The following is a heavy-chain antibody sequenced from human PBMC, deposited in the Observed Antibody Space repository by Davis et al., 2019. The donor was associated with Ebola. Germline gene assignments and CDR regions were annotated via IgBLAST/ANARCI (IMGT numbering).Heavy chain of an antibody. CDR2: ISSSSSTI. J-gene: IGHJ4*02. CDR3: ARAFYGDYFDY. V-gene: IGHV3-48*04. Sequence: GESLKISCAASGFTFGSYNMNWVRQAPGKGLEWVSYISSSSSTIYYADSVKGRFTISRDNAKNSLYLQMNSLRAEDTAVYYCARAFYGDYFDYWGQGTLVTVSS. D-gene: IGHD4-17*01. CDR1: GFTFGSYN.